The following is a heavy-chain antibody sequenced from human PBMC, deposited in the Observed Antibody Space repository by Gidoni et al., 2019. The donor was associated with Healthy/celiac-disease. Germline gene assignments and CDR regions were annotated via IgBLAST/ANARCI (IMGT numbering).Heavy chain of an antibody. CDR1: VGSINSNTYY. J-gene: IGHJ4*02. D-gene: IGHD4-17*01. V-gene: IGHV4-31*03. Sequence: QVHLQESGPGLVKPSQTLSLTCTVSVGSINSNTYYWSWIRQHPGMGLEWIGYIYYSGSTYYNPSLKSRVTISVDTSKNQFSLKLSSVTAADTAVYYWATLTVTQYYFDYWGQGTLVTVSS. CDR3: ATLTVTQYYFDY. CDR2: IYYSGST.